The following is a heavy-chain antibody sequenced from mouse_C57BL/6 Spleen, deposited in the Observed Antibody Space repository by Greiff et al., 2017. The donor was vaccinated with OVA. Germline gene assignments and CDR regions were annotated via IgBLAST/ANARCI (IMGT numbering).Heavy chain of an antibody. CDR2: INPNNGGT. Sequence: VQLQQSGPELVKPGASVTMSCKASGYTFTDYNMHWVKQSHGKSLEWIGYINPNNGGTSYNQKFKGKATLTVNKSSSTAYMERRSLTSEDSAVYYCARLGWDEGFAYWGQGTLVTVSA. D-gene: IGHD4-1*01. V-gene: IGHV1-22*01. CDR3: ARLGWDEGFAY. CDR1: GYTFTDYN. J-gene: IGHJ3*01.